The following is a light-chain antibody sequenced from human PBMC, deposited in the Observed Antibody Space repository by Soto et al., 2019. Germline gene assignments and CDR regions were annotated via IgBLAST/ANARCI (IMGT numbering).Light chain of an antibody. CDR3: YQYYSVPLT. V-gene: IGKV1D-8*01. Sequence: MTLSPSLLSESTGAGDTTSGRMSKGISSYLAWYQQTPGKAPELLIYAASTLQSGVPSRISGSGSGTDFTLTISCLQSEDFATYYCYQYYSVPLTFGGGAKVDIK. J-gene: IGKJ4*01. CDR2: AAS. CDR1: KGISSY.